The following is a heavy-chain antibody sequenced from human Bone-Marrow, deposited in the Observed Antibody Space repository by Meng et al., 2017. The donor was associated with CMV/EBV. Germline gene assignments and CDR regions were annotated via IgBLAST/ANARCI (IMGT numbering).Heavy chain of an antibody. CDR1: GFTFSSYA. CDR2: ISGSGGST. V-gene: IGHV3-23*01. CDR3: AKVPVGASSKTHFDY. D-gene: IGHD1-26*01. Sequence: GESLKISCAASGFTFSSYATSWVRQAPGKGLEWVSAISGSGGSTYYADSVKGRFTISRDNSKNTLYLQMNSLRAEDTAVYYCAKVPVGASSKTHFDYWGQGTLVTVSS. J-gene: IGHJ4*02.